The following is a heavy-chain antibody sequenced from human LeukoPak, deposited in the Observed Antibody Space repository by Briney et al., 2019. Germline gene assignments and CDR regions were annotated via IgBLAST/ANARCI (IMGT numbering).Heavy chain of an antibody. CDR2: IYYSGST. CDR3: ARSAQDYVWGTYRYYFDY. V-gene: IGHV4-39*07. J-gene: IGHJ4*02. Sequence: SETLSLTCTVSGGSISSSSYYWGWIRQPPGKGLEWIGSIYYSGSTNYSPSLKSRVTISVDTSKNQFSLKLSSVTAADTAVYYCARSAQDYVWGTYRYYFDYWGQGTLVTVSS. CDR1: GGSISSSSYY. D-gene: IGHD3-16*02.